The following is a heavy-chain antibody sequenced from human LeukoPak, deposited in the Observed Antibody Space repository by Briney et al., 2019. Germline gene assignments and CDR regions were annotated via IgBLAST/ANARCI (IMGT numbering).Heavy chain of an antibody. D-gene: IGHD3-10*01. Sequence: GGSLRLSCVTSGFAFDDYAMHWVRQAPGKGLEWVSGISRNSGSMEYAGSVKGRFTISRDNAKKSLFLQMNSLRPEDTALYFCVKDAREVPYYYQSGPLDYWGQGTLVIVSS. CDR2: ISRNSGSM. CDR1: GFAFDDYA. CDR3: VKDAREVPYYYQSGPLDY. V-gene: IGHV3-9*01. J-gene: IGHJ4*02.